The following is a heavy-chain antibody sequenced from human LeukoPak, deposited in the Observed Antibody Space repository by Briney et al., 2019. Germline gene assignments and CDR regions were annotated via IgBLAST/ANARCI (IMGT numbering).Heavy chain of an antibody. Sequence: GESLKISCKGSGYSFTSCWIGWVRQMPGKGLEWMGIIYPGDSGTRYSPSFQGQVTISADKSISTAYLQWSSLKASDTAMYYCARHPVNVLDAFDIWGQGTMVTVSS. CDR3: ARHPVNVLDAFDI. CDR1: GYSFTSCW. V-gene: IGHV5-51*01. J-gene: IGHJ3*02. D-gene: IGHD3-16*01. CDR2: IYPGDSGT.